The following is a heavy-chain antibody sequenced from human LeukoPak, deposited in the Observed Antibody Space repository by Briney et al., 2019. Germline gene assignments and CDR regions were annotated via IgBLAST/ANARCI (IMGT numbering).Heavy chain of an antibody. V-gene: IGHV1-2*02. J-gene: IGHJ4*02. CDR3: ARDSVAGTTVYSFDY. CDR1: GYTFTGYY. D-gene: IGHD6-19*01. Sequence: ASVKVSCKASGYTFTGYYMHWVRQAPGQGLGWMGWINPNSGGTNYAQKFQGRVTMTRDTSISTAYMELSRLRSDDTAVYYCARDSVAGTTVYSFDYWGQGTLVTVSS. CDR2: INPNSGGT.